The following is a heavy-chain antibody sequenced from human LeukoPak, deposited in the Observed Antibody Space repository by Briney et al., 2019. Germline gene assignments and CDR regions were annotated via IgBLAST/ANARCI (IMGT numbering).Heavy chain of an antibody. J-gene: IGHJ5*02. CDR3: ARVVGYYDTYDP. CDR2: MNPNSGNT. V-gene: IGHV1-8*01. CDR1: GYTFTSYD. D-gene: IGHD3-22*01. Sequence: GASVKVSCKASGYTFTSYDINWVRQATGQGLEWMGWMNPNSGNTGYAQKFQGRVTMTRDTSISTAYMELSRLRSDDTAVYYCARVVGYYDTYDPWGQGTLVTVSS.